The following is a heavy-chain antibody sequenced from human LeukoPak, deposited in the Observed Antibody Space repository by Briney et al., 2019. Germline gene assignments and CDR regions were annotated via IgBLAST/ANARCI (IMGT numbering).Heavy chain of an antibody. CDR1: GYSISSGYY. CDR2: IYHNGST. J-gene: IGHJ4*02. V-gene: IGHV4-38-2*02. CDR3: ATDFWSGTNIIDY. Sequence: PSETLSHTCTVSGYSISSGYYWGWILQPPGKGLEWIGNIYHNGSTDYNPSLKSRVTISVDTSKNQFSLKLSSVTAADTAVYYCATDFWSGTNIIDYWGQGTLVTVSS. D-gene: IGHD3-3*01.